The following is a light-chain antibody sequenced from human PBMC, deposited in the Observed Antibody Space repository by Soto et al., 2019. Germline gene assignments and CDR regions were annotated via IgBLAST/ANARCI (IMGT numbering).Light chain of an antibody. CDR3: QQYNNWPAIT. J-gene: IGKJ5*01. Sequence: EIVMTQFPATLSVSPGERVTLSCRASQSVRSKLAWYHQKPGQAPRLLIYAASTRATGIPARFSGSGSGTEFTLTISGLQSEDFAVYHCQQYNNWPAITFGQGTRLEIK. V-gene: IGKV3D-15*01. CDR2: AAS. CDR1: QSVRSK.